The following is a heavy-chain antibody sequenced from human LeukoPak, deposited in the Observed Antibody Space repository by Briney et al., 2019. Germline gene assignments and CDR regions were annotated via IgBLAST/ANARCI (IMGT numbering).Heavy chain of an antibody. D-gene: IGHD3-10*01. J-gene: IGHJ6*03. CDR2: IHTSGST. CDR1: GVSISSYY. CDR3: ARRMREYYGSAYYYYMDV. V-gene: IGHV4-4*07. Sequence: SETLSLTCTVSGVSISSYYWSWIRQPAGKGLEWIGHIHTSGSTSYNPSLKSRVTMSVDTSENQFSLKLSSVTAADTAVYYCARRMREYYGSAYYYYMDVWGKGTTVTVSS.